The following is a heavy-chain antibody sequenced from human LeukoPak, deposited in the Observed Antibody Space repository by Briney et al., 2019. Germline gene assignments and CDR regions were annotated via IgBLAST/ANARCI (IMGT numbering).Heavy chain of an antibody. CDR3: ARHSPLYSSSASYFQH. V-gene: IGHV4-59*08. CDR2: IYYSGST. D-gene: IGHD6-13*01. J-gene: IGHJ1*01. Sequence: PSETLSLTCTVSGGSISSYYWSWIRQPPGKGLEWIGYIYYSGSTNYNPSLKSRVTISVDTSKNQFSLKLSSVTAADTAVYYRARHSPLYSSSASYFQHWGQGTLVTVSS. CDR1: GGSISSYY.